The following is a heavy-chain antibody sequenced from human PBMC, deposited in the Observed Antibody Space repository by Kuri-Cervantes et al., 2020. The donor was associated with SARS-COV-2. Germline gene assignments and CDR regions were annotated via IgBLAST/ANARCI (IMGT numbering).Heavy chain of an antibody. CDR1: GYTFTSYG. Sequence: ASVKVSCKASGYTFTSYGISWVRQAPGQGLEWMGWISAYNGNTNYAQKLQGRVTMTEDTSTDTAYMELSSLRSEDTAVYYCETGGSGSSLPFGYWGQGTLVTVSS. V-gene: IGHV1-18*01. CDR3: ETGGSGSSLPFGY. D-gene: IGHD3-10*01. J-gene: IGHJ4*02. CDR2: ISAYNGNT.